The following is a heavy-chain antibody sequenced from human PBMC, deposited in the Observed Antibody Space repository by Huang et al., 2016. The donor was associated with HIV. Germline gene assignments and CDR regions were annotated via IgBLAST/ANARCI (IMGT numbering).Heavy chain of an antibody. CDR2: IKHSGTP. CDR1: GGAFTGYF. CDR3: VRCPGYYFEPSRYFDAFDI. D-gene: IGHD3-22*01. Sequence: VQLQQWGASLLKPSETLSLTCAVSGGAFTGYFWGWVRQAPGKGLEWIAEIKHSGTPSYNPSLKRRVSMSVDVSNNQFSLSLKSVTAADTAVYCCVRCPGYYFEPSRYFDAFDIWGPGTMVTVS. V-gene: IGHV4-34*02. J-gene: IGHJ3*02.